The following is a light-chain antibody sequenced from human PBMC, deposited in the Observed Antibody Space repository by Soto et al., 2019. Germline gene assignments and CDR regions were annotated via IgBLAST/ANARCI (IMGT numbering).Light chain of an antibody. CDR1: SSNIGAGYD. CDR2: GNK. J-gene: IGLJ1*01. CDR3: QSYDSSLSVSYV. Sequence: HSVLTQPPSVSGAQGQRVTISCTGSSSNIGAGYDVHWYQQRPGTAPKLLIYGNKNRPSGVPDRFSGSKSGTSASLAITGLQAEDEADYYCQSYDSSLSVSYVFGTGTKLTVL. V-gene: IGLV1-40*01.